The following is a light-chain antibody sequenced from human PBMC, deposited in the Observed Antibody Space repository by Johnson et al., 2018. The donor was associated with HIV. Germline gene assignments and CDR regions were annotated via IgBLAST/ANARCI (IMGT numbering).Light chain of an antibody. CDR2: EKN. V-gene: IGLV1-51*02. Sequence: QSVLTQPPSVSAAPGQKVTIYCSGSSSNVGNNYVSWYQQLPGTAPKLLIYEKNKRPSGIPDRFSASKSGTSATLDITGLQTGDEADYYCGTWDSSLSAFYVFGTGTKVTVL. CDR1: SSNVGNNY. CDR3: GTWDSSLSAFYV. J-gene: IGLJ1*01.